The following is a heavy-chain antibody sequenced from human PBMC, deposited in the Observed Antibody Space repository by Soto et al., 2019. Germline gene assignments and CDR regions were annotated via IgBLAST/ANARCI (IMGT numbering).Heavy chain of an antibody. Sequence: SVKVSCKASGYTFTGYYMHWVRQAPGQGLEWMGWINPNSGGTNYAQKFQGWVTMTRDTSISTAYMELSRLRSDDTAVYYCARGDRVVWNYYYMGVWGKGTTVTVSS. D-gene: IGHD2-15*01. J-gene: IGHJ6*03. CDR1: GYTFTGYY. CDR2: INPNSGGT. CDR3: ARGDRVVWNYYYMGV. V-gene: IGHV1-2*04.